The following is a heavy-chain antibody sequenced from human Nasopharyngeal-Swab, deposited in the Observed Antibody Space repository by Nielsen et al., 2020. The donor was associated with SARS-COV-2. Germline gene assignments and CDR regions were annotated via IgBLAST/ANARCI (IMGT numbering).Heavy chain of an antibody. V-gene: IGHV4-38-2*02. J-gene: IGHJ4*02. CDR2: IYHSGST. D-gene: IGHD6-13*01. CDR3: ARDGSSWYMFDY. Sequence: SETLSLTCTVSGYSISSGYYWGWIRQPPGKGLEWIGSIYHSGSTYYNPSLKSRVTISVDTSKNQFSLKLSSVTAADTAVYYCARDGSSWYMFDYWGLGTLVTVSS. CDR1: GYSISSGYY.